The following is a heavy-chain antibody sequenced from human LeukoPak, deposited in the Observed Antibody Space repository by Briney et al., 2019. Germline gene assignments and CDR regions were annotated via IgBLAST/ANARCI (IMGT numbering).Heavy chain of an antibody. CDR1: GFTFSDYA. Sequence: GRSLRLSCAASGFTFSDYAMNWVRQAPGKGLEWVSTISGSGGSTYYAGSVKGRFTISRDNSKNTLCLQMNSLRAEDTAVYYCAKLHNLNSDYWGQGTLVTVSS. CDR3: AKLHNLNSDY. V-gene: IGHV3-23*01. J-gene: IGHJ4*02. CDR2: ISGSGGST. D-gene: IGHD1-14*01.